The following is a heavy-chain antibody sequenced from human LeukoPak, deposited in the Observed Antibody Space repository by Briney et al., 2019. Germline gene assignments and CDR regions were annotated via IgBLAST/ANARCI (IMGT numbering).Heavy chain of an antibody. J-gene: IGHJ6*02. D-gene: IGHD2-15*01. Sequence: ASVKVSCKASGYTFTSYDINWVRQATGQGLEWMGWMNPNSGNTGYAQKFQGRVTMTRNTSISTAYMELSSLRSEDTAVYYCARQGGSGGSCCNYYYSGMDVWGQGTTVTVSS. CDR2: MNPNSGNT. CDR1: GYTFTSYD. CDR3: ARQGGSGGSCCNYYYSGMDV. V-gene: IGHV1-8*01.